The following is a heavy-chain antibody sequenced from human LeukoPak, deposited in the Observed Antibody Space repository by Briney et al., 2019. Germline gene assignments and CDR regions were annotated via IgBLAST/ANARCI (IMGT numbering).Heavy chain of an antibody. CDR2: ISSSSDYI. J-gene: IGHJ5*02. V-gene: IGHV3-21*01. Sequence: GGSLRLSCAASGLTFSSNSINCVSQPPGNWLEWVSSISSSSDYIYYADSVKGRFTISRDNAKNSLYLQMNSLRAEDTAVYYCARDPTGYNWFDPWGQGTLVTVSS. CDR3: ARDPTGYNWFDP. CDR1: GLTFSSNS. D-gene: IGHD1-1*01.